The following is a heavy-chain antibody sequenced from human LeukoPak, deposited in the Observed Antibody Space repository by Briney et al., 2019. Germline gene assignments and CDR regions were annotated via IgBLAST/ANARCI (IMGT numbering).Heavy chain of an antibody. CDR2: ISGSGGST. Sequence: PEGSLRLSCVASGFTFSSYAMSWVRQAPGKGLEWVSAISGSGGSTYYADSVKGRFTISRDNSKNTLYLQMNSLRAEDTAVYYCAKESSAARPKSDFDYWGQGTLVTVSS. CDR1: GFTFSSYA. J-gene: IGHJ4*02. CDR3: AKESSAARPKSDFDY. D-gene: IGHD6-6*01. V-gene: IGHV3-23*01.